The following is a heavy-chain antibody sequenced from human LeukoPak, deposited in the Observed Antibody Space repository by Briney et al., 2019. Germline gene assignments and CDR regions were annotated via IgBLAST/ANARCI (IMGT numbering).Heavy chain of an antibody. CDR2: INTDGSSA. CDR1: GFTFNTYW. V-gene: IGHV3-74*01. CDR3: TRRANFYYMDV. Sequence: PGGSLRLSCAASGFTFNTYWMQWVRQAPGMGLVWVSRINTDGSSASYADSVKGRFTISRDNAKNTLYLQMNSLRAEDTAVYYCTRRANFYYMDVWGKGTTVTVSS. J-gene: IGHJ6*03.